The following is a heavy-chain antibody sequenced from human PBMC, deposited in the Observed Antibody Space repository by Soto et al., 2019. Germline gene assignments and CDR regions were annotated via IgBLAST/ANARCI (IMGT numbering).Heavy chain of an antibody. J-gene: IGHJ3*02. V-gene: IGHV1-69*04. CDR3: ARALTMSGDYYDSSGGALDI. CDR1: GGTFSNYG. D-gene: IGHD3-22*01. Sequence: QVKLVQSGAEVKKPGSSVKVSCKASGGTFSNYGVSWVRQAPGQGLEWMGRIIPTVGVSSYAQKFRGRVTITAAKSTSTVYMELSSLRHEDTAVYYCARALTMSGDYYDSSGGALDIWGQGTMVTVSS. CDR2: IIPTVGVS.